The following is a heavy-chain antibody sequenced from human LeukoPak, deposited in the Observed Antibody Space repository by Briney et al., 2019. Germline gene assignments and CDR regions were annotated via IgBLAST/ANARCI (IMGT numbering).Heavy chain of an antibody. CDR3: ARGPGDYYDSSGVDY. D-gene: IGHD3-22*01. V-gene: IGHV4-59*12. Sequence: PSETLSLTCTVSGGSISSYYWSWIRQPPGKGLEWIGYIYYSGSTNYNPSLKSRVTISVDTSKNQFSLKLSSVTAADTAVYYCARGPGDYYDSSGVDYWGQGTLVTVSS. J-gene: IGHJ4*02. CDR2: IYYSGST. CDR1: GGSISSYY.